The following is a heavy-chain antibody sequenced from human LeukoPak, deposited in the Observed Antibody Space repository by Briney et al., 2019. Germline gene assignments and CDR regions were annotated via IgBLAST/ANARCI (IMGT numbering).Heavy chain of an antibody. D-gene: IGHD2-21*01. V-gene: IGHV3-53*01. Sequence: QTGGSLRLSCAASGFTVSSNYMSWVRQAPGKGLEWVSVIYSGGSTYYADSVKGRFTISRDNAKNSLYLQMSSLTAEDTGVYYCARVGYCGEECFDLWGQGTLVTVSS. J-gene: IGHJ4*02. CDR2: IYSGGST. CDR3: ARVGYCGEECFDL. CDR1: GFTVSSNY.